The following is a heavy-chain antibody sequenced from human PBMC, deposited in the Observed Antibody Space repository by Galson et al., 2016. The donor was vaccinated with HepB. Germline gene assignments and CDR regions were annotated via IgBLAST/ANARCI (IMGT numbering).Heavy chain of an antibody. CDR2: INHSGST. D-gene: IGHD3-16*02. V-gene: IGHV4-34*01. CDR3: ARGTLWGNSREALAY. J-gene: IGHJ4*02. CDR1: GGSFRGFY. Sequence: SETLSLTCAVYGGSFRGFYRSWIRQPPGRGLEWIGEINHSGSTNYNPSLKSRVTISLDTSKKQFSLKLSSVTAADTAVYYCARGTLWGNSREALAYWGQGALVTVSS.